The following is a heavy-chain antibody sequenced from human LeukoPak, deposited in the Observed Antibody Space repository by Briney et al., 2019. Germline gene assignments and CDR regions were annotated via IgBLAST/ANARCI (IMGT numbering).Heavy chain of an antibody. CDR3: TTYGSGRKFDY. J-gene: IGHJ4*02. CDR1: GFSFSDAW. D-gene: IGHD3-10*01. V-gene: IGHV3-15*04. Sequence: GGPLRLSCAASGFSFSDAWMSWVRQIPGKGLEWVGRIGSKTDGGTTDYAAPVKGRFTISRDDSTNTLYLQMNSPKSEDTAVYYCTTYGSGRKFDYWGQGILVTVSS. CDR2: IGSKTDGGTT.